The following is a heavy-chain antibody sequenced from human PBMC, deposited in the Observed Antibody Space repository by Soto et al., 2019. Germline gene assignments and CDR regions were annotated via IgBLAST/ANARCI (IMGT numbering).Heavy chain of an antibody. V-gene: IGHV1-3*01. CDR1: GYTFSTYA. Sequence: QVQLVQSGAEVKEPGASVKVSCKTSGYTFSTYAIHWVRQAPGQTLEWVGWIHAANSETKYSQKFQGRVTITRDTSASTAYMELSRLTSQDTAVYYCARAYIRGDQDPPDWFDPWGQGTLVTVSS. J-gene: IGHJ5*02. CDR2: IHAANSET. D-gene: IGHD3-10*01. CDR3: ARAYIRGDQDPPDWFDP.